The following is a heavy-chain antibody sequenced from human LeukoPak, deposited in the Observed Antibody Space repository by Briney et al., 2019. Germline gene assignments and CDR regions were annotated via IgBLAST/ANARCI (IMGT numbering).Heavy chain of an antibody. CDR2: IDLDGSEK. D-gene: IGHD1-26*01. V-gene: IGHV3-7*01. CDR3: ARDQVGIFDY. Sequence: GGSLRLSCAASGFTFTSYWMSWVRQAPGKGLEWVANIDLDGSEKNYVDSVKGRFTTSRDNAKNSLYLQLNSLRAEDTAVYYCARDQVGIFDYWGQGTLVTVSS. J-gene: IGHJ4*02. CDR1: GFTFTSYW.